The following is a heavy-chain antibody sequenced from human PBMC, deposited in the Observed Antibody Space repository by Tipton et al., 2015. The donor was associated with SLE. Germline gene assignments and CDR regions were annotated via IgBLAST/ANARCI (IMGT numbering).Heavy chain of an antibody. V-gene: IGHV4-59*06. CDR1: GGSISNFY. Sequence: TLSLTCTVSGGSISNFYWSWIRQLPGKGLEWIGYIYLSGLTSYNPSLNNRVSISVDTSNSQFSLKLSSVTAADTAIYYCASVDDTVTTHFEHWGQGTLVTVSS. D-gene: IGHD4-11*01. CDR3: ASVDDTVTTHFEH. CDR2: IYLSGLT. J-gene: IGHJ4*02.